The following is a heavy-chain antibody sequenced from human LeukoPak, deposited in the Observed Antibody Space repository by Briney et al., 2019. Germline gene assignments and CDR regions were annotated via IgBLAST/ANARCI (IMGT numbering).Heavy chain of an antibody. CDR2: IKQDGSEK. CDR3: ARDTGGGYSCYDC. D-gene: IGHD5-18*01. Sequence: QSGGSLRLSCAASGFTFSSYWMTWIRQAPGKGLEWVANIKQDGSEKYYVDSVKGRFTISRDNAKNSLYLQMNSLRAEDTAVYYCARDTGGGYSCYDCWGQGTLVTVSS. CDR1: GFTFSSYW. V-gene: IGHV3-7*01. J-gene: IGHJ4*02.